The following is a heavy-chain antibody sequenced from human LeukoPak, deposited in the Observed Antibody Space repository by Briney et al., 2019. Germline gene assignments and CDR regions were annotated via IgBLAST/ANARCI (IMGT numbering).Heavy chain of an antibody. D-gene: IGHD3-10*01. J-gene: IGHJ4*02. CDR2: ISSSSSTI. CDR1: GFTFSSYS. Sequence: PGGSLRLSCAASGFTFSSYSMNWVRQAPGKGLEWVSYISSSSSTIYYADSVKGRFTISRDNAKNSLYLQMNSLRAEDTAVYYCAKDQGSGSYYPFFDYWGQGTLVTVSS. CDR3: AKDQGSGSYYPFFDY. V-gene: IGHV3-48*01.